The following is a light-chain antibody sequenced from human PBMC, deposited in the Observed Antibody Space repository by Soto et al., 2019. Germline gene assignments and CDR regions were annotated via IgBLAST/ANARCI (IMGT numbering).Light chain of an antibody. Sequence: EVVLTQSPGTLSLSPGERATLSCRASQSLSTSVLAWYQKKPGQAPWLLIYGASNRATGIPDRFSGSGSGTDFTLTISRLEPDDFAVYFCQQYGSPLHTFGQGTKLEVK. J-gene: IGKJ2*01. CDR1: QSLSTSV. CDR3: QQYGSPLHT. CDR2: GAS. V-gene: IGKV3-20*01.